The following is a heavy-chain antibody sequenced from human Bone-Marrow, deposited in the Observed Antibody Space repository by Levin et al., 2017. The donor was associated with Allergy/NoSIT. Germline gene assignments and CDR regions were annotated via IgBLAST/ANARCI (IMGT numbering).Heavy chain of an antibody. Sequence: AGGSLRLSCAASGFTFSASAVHWVRQAPGKGLEWVGRIRSKTNNYATIYTASVQGRFTISRDDSKNTAYLQMNSLNTEDTAVYYCARPYFYESSGYFDYGYWSQGTLVTVSS. D-gene: IGHD3-22*01. CDR3: ARPYFYESSGYFDYGY. CDR1: GFTFSASA. V-gene: IGHV3-73*01. CDR2: IRSKTNNYAT. J-gene: IGHJ4*02.